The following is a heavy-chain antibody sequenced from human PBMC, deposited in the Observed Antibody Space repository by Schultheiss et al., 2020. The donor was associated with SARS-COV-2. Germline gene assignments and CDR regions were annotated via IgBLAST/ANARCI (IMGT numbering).Heavy chain of an antibody. CDR2: INHSGST. V-gene: IGHV4-34*01. D-gene: IGHD6-13*01. J-gene: IGHJ6*02. CDR3: ARDRNIAAASSYYYYGMDV. Sequence: SETLSLTCAVYGGSFSGYYWSWIRQPPGKGLEWIGEINHSGSTKYNPSLKSRVTISVDKSKNQFSLKLSSVTAADTAVYYCARDRNIAAASSYYYYGMDVWGQGTTVTVSS. CDR1: GGSFSGYY.